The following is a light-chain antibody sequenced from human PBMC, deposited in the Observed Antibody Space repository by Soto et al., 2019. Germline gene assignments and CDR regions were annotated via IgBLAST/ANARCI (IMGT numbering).Light chain of an antibody. CDR2: DVS. Sequence: QSALTQPASVSGSPGQSITISCTGTSSDVGAYNFVSWYQQHPGKLPKLMIFDVSRRPSGVSDRFSGSKSGNTASLTISGLQAEDEGDYYCISYTSSSTHVFGIGTKLTVL. CDR1: SSDVGAYNF. CDR3: ISYTSSSTHV. V-gene: IGLV2-14*03. J-gene: IGLJ1*01.